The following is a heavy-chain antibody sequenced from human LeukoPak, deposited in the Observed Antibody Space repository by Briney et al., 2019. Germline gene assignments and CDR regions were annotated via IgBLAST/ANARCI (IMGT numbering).Heavy chain of an antibody. J-gene: IGHJ6*02. CDR3: ASSGYYYYGTDV. V-gene: IGHV4-59*08. D-gene: IGHD6-25*01. CDR2: IYYSGST. Sequence: SETLSLTCTVSGGSISSYYWSWIRQPPGKGLEWIGYIYYSGSTNYNPSLKSRVTISVDTSKNQFSLKLSSVTAADTAVYYCASSGYYYYGTDVWGQGTTVTVSS. CDR1: GGSISSYY.